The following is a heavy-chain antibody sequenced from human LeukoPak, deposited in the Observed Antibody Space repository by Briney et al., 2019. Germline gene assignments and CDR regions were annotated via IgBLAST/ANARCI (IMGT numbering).Heavy chain of an antibody. CDR1: GFGFSGYW. CDR2: IDSAGARI. V-gene: IGHV3-74*01. Sequence: PGGSLRLSCAGSGFGFSGYWIHWVRQVPGKGLAWVSRIDSAGARIQYAGSVKGRFTISRDNAKNTVYLQMSSLRPEDTAVYYCVADSENRSGGDFWGQGTLVTVSS. D-gene: IGHD3-10*01. CDR3: VADSENRSGGDF. J-gene: IGHJ4*02.